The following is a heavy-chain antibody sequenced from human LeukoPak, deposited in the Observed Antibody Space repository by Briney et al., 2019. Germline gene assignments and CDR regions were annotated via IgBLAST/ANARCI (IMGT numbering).Heavy chain of an antibody. V-gene: IGHV3-21*01. Sequence: SGGSLRLSCAASGFTFSSYSMNWVRQAPGKGLEWVSSISSSSSYIYYADSVKGRFTISRDNAKNSLYLQMNSLRAEDTAVYYCARNGIVVVTPANYFDYWGQGTMVTVSS. CDR2: ISSSSSYI. D-gene: IGHD3-22*01. CDR1: GFTFSSYS. J-gene: IGHJ4*03. CDR3: ARNGIVVVTPANYFDY.